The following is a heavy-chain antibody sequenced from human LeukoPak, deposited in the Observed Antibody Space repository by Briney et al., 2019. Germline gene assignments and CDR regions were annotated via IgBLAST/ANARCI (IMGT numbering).Heavy chain of an antibody. D-gene: IGHD3-3*01. V-gene: IGHV4-39*01. CDR1: GGSISSSSYY. CDR3: AKAWSSYYDFWSGYYS. J-gene: IGHJ5*02. Sequence: SETLSLTCTVSGGSISSSSYYWGWIRQPPRKGLEWIGSIYYSGSTYYNPSLKSRVTISVDTSKNQFSLKLSSVTAADTAVYYCAKAWSSYYDFWSGYYSWGQGTLVTVSS. CDR2: IYYSGST.